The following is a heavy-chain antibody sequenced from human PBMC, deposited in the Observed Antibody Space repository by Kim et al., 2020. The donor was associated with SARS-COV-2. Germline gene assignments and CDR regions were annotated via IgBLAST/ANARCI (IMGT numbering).Heavy chain of an antibody. J-gene: IGHJ4*02. CDR2: IYYSGST. CDR1: GGSISSYY. Sequence: SETLSLTCTVSGGSISSYYWSWIRQPPGKGLEWIGYIYYSGSTNYNPSLKSRVTISVDTSKNQFSLTLSSVTAADTAVYYCARGRDGYNTFDYWGQGTLVTVSS. CDR3: ARGRDGYNTFDY. V-gene: IGHV4-59*13. D-gene: IGHD5-12*01.